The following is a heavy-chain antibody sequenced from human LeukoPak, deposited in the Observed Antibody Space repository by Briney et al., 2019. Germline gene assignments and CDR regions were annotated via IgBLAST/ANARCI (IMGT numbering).Heavy chain of an antibody. Sequence: SVKVSCKASGGTFSSYAISWVRQAPGQGLEWMGRIIPILGIANYAQKFQGRVTITADKSTSTAYMELSSLRSEDTAVYYCARDRGRATVTTIFSSDNWFDPWGQGTLVTVSS. D-gene: IGHD4-11*01. CDR2: IIPILGIA. J-gene: IGHJ5*02. CDR3: ARDRGRATVTTIFSSDNWFDP. V-gene: IGHV1-69*04. CDR1: GGTFSSYA.